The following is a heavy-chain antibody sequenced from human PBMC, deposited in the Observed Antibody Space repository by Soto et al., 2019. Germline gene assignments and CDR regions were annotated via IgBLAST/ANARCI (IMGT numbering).Heavy chain of an antibody. V-gene: IGHV5-51*01. CDR3: ARCLGRGSSWYGTHDY. CDR1: GYSFTSYW. CDR2: IYPGDSDT. Sequence: GESLKISCKGSGYSFTSYWSGWVRQMPGKGLEWMGIIYPGDSDTRYSPSFQGQVTISADKSISTAYLQWSSLKASDTAMYYCARCLGRGSSWYGTHDYWGQGTLVTVSS. D-gene: IGHD6-13*01. J-gene: IGHJ4*02.